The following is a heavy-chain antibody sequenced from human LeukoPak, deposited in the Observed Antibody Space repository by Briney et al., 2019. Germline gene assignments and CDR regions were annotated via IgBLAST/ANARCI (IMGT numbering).Heavy chain of an antibody. CDR3: ARDEGIAVAGTFGY. CDR1: GYTFTSYA. Sequence: ASVKVSCKASGYTFTSYAMHWVRQAPGHRLEWMGWINAGNGNTKYSQKFQGRVTITRDTSASTAYMELSSLRSEDTAVYYCARDEGIAVAGTFGYWGQGTLVTVSS. CDR2: INAGNGNT. J-gene: IGHJ4*02. D-gene: IGHD6-19*01. V-gene: IGHV1-3*01.